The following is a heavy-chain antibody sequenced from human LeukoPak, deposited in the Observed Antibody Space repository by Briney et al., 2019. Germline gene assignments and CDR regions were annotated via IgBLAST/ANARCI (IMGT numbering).Heavy chain of an antibody. D-gene: IGHD3-10*01. V-gene: IGHV4-34*01. J-gene: IGHJ4*02. CDR1: GGSLSGYY. Sequence: PSETLSLTCAVDGGSLSGYYWTWVRHSPGKGLEWIGEVHHTGRTNYSPSLKSRVTISVDTSKNQFSLKLSSVTAADTAVYYCARVPLWFGELSFDYWGQGTLVTVSS. CDR2: VHHTGRT. CDR3: ARVPLWFGELSFDY.